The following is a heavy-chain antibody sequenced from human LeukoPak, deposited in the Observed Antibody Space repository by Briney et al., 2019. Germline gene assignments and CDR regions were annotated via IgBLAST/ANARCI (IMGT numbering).Heavy chain of an antibody. V-gene: IGHV3-7*01. Sequence: GGSLRLPCADSQITFNGSWMNWGRQDPRKGPEWVANMDPTGSQKRYVDSVRGRFTTSKDNPGASLYLDMHSLRAEDTAIYYCAIWTSGNYWGQGTLVTVSS. CDR3: AIWTSGNY. CDR2: MDPTGSQK. J-gene: IGHJ4*02. CDR1: QITFNGSW. D-gene: IGHD1-1*01.